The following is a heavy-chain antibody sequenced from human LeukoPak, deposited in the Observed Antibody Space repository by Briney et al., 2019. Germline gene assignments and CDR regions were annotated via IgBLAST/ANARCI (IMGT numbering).Heavy chain of an antibody. CDR3: VRDYCSGVTCYDGY. CDR1: GFTFRNYW. Sequence: QSGGSLRLSCAASGFTFRNYWMSWVRQAPGKGLEWLANVKQDGSEKYYVDSVRGRFTISRDNVKNSVYLQMNSLRAEDTAVYYCVRDYCSGVTCYDGYWGQGTLVTVSS. CDR2: VKQDGSEK. D-gene: IGHD2-15*01. J-gene: IGHJ4*02. V-gene: IGHV3-7*04.